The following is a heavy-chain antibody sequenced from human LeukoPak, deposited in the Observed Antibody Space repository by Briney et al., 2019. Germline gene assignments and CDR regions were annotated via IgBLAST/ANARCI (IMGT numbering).Heavy chain of an antibody. D-gene: IGHD6-13*01. J-gene: IGHJ2*01. Sequence: PSQTLSLTCAVSGGSISSGGNSWSWIRQPSGKGLEWIGYIYHRGGTYYNPSLKSRVTISGDKSKNQFSLKLSSVTAADTAVYYCARRATSWYGWYFDLWGRGTLVTVSS. V-gene: IGHV4-30-2*01. CDR2: IYHRGGT. CDR1: GGSISSGGNS. CDR3: ARRATSWYGWYFDL.